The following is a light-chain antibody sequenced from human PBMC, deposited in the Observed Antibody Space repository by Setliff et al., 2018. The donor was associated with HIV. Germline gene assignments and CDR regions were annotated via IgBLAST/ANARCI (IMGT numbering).Light chain of an antibody. J-gene: IGLJ1*01. Sequence: VLTQPASVSGSPGQSITISCTGISSDVGGYYSVSWYQQHPGKAPKLMIYDVINRPSGVSNRFSGSRSGNTASLTISGLQVEDEADYYCSSYTTSSTLYVFGPGTQLTVL. CDR1: SSDVGGYYS. CDR2: DVI. V-gene: IGLV2-14*03. CDR3: SSYTTSSTLYV.